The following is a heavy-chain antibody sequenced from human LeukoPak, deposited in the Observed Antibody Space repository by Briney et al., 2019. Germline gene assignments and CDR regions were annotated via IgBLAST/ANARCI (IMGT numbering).Heavy chain of an antibody. CDR2: IIPIFGTA. CDR3: AGTNYYDSSGYLDY. Sequence: SVKVSCKASGGTFSSYAISWMRQAPGQGLEWMGGIIPIFGTANYAQKFQGRVTITADESTSTAYMELSSLRSEDTAVYYCAGTNYYDSSGYLDYWGQGTLVTVSS. V-gene: IGHV1-69*13. CDR1: GGTFSSYA. D-gene: IGHD3-22*01. J-gene: IGHJ4*02.